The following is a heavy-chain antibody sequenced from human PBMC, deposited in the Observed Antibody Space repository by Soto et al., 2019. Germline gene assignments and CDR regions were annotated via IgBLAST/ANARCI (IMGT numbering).Heavy chain of an antibody. Sequence: GGSLRLSCAASGFTFSNAWMNWVRQAPGKGLEWVSAISGSGGSTYYADSVKGRFTISRDNSKNTLYLQMNSLRAEDTAVYYCAKLQGYFDYWGQGTLVTVSS. J-gene: IGHJ4*02. CDR2: ISGSGGST. CDR1: GFTFSNAW. CDR3: AKLQGYFDY. V-gene: IGHV3-23*01.